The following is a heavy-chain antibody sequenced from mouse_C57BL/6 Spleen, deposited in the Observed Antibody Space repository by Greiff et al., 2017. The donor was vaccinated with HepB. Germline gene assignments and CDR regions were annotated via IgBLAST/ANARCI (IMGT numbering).Heavy chain of an antibody. CDR3: ARATSNYYYGSSYFDY. J-gene: IGHJ2*01. CDR2: ISDGGSYT. Sequence: EVKLMESGGGLVKPGGSLKLSCAASGFTFSSYAMSWVRQTPEKRLEWVATISDGGSYTYYPDNVKGRFTISRDNAKNNLYLQMSHLKSEDTAMYYCARATSNYYYGSSYFDYWGQGTTLTVSS. D-gene: IGHD1-1*01. CDR1: GFTFSSYA. V-gene: IGHV5-4*03.